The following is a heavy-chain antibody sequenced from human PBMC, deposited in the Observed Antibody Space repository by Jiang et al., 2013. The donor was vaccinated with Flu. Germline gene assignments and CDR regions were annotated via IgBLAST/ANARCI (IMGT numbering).Heavy chain of an antibody. CDR2: IYYSGST. J-gene: IGHJ5*02. V-gene: IGHV4-39*01. CDR1: GGSISSSSYY. Sequence: VSGGSISSSSYYWGWIRQPPGKGLEWIGSIYYSGSTYYNPSLKSRVTISVDTSKNQFSLKLSSVTAADTAVYYCARPGGVGATTHWFDPWGQGTLVTVSS. CDR3: ARPGGVGATTHWFDP. D-gene: IGHD1-26*01.